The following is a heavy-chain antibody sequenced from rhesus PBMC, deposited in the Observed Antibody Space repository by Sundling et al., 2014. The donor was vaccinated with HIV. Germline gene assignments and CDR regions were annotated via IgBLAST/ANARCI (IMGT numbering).Heavy chain of an antibody. CDR3: ARVKSGSYSLRFDH. V-gene: IGHV4-173*01. J-gene: IGHJ4*01. CDR1: GGSISSNY. CDR2: ISGSGGNT. D-gene: IGHD3-16*01. Sequence: QVQLQESGPGLVKPSETLSLTCAVSGGSISSNYWSWIRQPPGKGLEWIGRISGSGGNTYYNPSLNSRVTISTDTSKNQFSLKLTSVTAADTAVYYCARVKSGSYSLRFDHWGQGVLVTVSS.